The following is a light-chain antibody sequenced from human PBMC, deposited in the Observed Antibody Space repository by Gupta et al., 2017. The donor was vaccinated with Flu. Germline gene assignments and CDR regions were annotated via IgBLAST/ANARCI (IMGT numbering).Light chain of an antibody. CDR1: SSVGAGYDV. CDR2: EAT. V-gene: IGLV2-23*01. CDR3: YSDAGISCYV. J-gene: IGLJ1*01. Sequence: TITSSGISSSVGAGYDVHCYYQHHAREATKLLVDEATRPPGGVSCRIAGSKAGNTSSLTIAGLQAEDEDDYYCYSDAGISCYVFGTGTKVTVL.